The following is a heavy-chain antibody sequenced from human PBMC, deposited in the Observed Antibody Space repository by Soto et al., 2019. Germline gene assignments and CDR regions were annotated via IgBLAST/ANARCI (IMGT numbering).Heavy chain of an antibody. V-gene: IGHV4-59*01. J-gene: IGHJ4*02. CDR2: IYSSGYT. CDR3: ARGGGYNFGIDY. CDR1: GDSISGYY. Sequence: SETLSLTCTVSGDSISGYYWSWIRQPPGKGLEWIGYIYSSGYTNYNPSLKNRGTISVDTPKKQFFLNLRSVTAADTAVYYCARGGGYNFGIDYWGRGILVTVSS. D-gene: IGHD5-12*01.